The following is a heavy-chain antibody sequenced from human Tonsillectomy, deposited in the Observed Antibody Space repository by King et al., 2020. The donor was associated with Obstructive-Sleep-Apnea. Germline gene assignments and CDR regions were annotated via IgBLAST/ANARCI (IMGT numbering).Heavy chain of an antibody. D-gene: IGHD3-16*01. CDR1: GFTFSSYA. Sequence: VQLVESGGGVVQPGRSLRLSCAASGFTFSSYAMHWVRQAPGKGLEWVAVISYDGSNKYYADSVKGRFTISRDNSKNTLYLQMNSLRGEDTAVYYCARDPSTYDDYVWGSYYYYGMDVWGQGTTVTVSS. CDR2: ISYDGSNK. V-gene: IGHV3-30-3*01. J-gene: IGHJ6*02. CDR3: ARDPSTYDDYVWGSYYYYGMDV.